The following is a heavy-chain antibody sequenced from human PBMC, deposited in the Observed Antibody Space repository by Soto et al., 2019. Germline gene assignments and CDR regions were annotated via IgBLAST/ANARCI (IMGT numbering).Heavy chain of an antibody. Sequence: QVQLVESGGGVVQPGRSLRVSSAASGFIFNRYAMHWVRLAPGKGLEWLATISHDGNSKYYADSVKGRFTVSRDNSKNTVYLQMSSLRAEDTAIDYCARDTCDFWSGLSAGHGMAFWGQGTTVPVSS. V-gene: IGHV3-30*14. D-gene: IGHD3-3*01. CDR1: GFIFNRYA. J-gene: IGHJ6*02. CDR2: ISHDGNSK. CDR3: ARDTCDFWSGLSAGHGMAF.